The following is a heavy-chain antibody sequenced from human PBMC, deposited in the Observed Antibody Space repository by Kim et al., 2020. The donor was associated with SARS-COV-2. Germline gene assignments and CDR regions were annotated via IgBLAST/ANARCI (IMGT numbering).Heavy chain of an antibody. Sequence: RNSPSYQGQVTISADKSISTAYLQWSGLKASDTAMYYCARELSYYYGMDVWGQGTTVTVSS. CDR3: ARELSYYYGMDV. J-gene: IGHJ6*02. V-gene: IGHV5-51*01.